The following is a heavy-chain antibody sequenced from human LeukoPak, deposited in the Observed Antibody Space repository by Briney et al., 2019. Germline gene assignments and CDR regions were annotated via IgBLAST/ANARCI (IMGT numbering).Heavy chain of an antibody. CDR2: LSPKSGAT. CDR1: GYTFSGYY. Sequence: ASVKVSCKASGYTFSGYYIHWVRQAPGQGLGWMGWLSPKSGATKYAQKFQGRVTLTRDLSLSTAYMDLNSLTSDDTAVYYCARDTYGGSYFPLPYWGQGTLVTVFS. D-gene: IGHD1-26*01. V-gene: IGHV1-2*02. CDR3: ARDTYGGSYFPLPY. J-gene: IGHJ4*02.